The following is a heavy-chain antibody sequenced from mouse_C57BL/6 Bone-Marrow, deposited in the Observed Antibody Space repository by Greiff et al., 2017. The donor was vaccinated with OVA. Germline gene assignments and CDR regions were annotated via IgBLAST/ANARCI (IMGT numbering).Heavy chain of an antibody. Sequence: DVKLVESGGGLVQPGESLKLSCESNEYEFPSHDMSWVRKTPEKRLELVAAINSDGGSTYYPDTMERRFIISRDNTKKTLYLQMSSLRSEDTALYYCADGYDGAWFAYWGQGTLVTVSA. CDR2: INSDGGST. J-gene: IGHJ3*01. V-gene: IGHV5-2*01. CDR3: ADGYDGAWFAY. D-gene: IGHD2-2*01. CDR1: EYEFPSHD.